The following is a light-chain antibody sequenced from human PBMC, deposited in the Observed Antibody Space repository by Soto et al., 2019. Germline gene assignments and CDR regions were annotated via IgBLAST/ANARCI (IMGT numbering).Light chain of an antibody. Sequence: QSALTQPRSVSGSPGQSVTISCTGTSSDVGGYNYVSWYQQHPGKAPKVMIYDVSERPSGVPDRFSGSKSGNMASLTISGLQAEDEADYYCCSYAGSPRYVFGTGTQLTVL. CDR2: DVS. J-gene: IGLJ1*01. CDR1: SSDVGGYNY. V-gene: IGLV2-11*01. CDR3: CSYAGSPRYV.